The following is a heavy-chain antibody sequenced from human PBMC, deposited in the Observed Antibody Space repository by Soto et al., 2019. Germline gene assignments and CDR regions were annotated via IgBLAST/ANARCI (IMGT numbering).Heavy chain of an antibody. CDR2: INHSGST. J-gene: IGHJ6*02. CDR3: ARGLKWELLLGSKDYYYGMDV. CDR1: GGSFSGYY. D-gene: IGHD1-26*01. V-gene: IGHV4-34*01. Sequence: SETLSLTCAVYGGSFSGYYWSWIRQPPGKGLEWIGEINHSGSTNYNPSLKSRVTISVDTSKNQFSLKLSSVTAADTAVYYCARGLKWELLLGSKDYYYGMDVWGQGTTVTVSS.